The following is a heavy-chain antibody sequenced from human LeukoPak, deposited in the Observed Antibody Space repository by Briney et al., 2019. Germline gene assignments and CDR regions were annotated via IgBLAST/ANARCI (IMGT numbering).Heavy chain of an antibody. J-gene: IGHJ4*02. V-gene: IGHV4-39*07. CDR2: IYYSGST. D-gene: IGHD5-18*01. CDR3: ARLIRGYSYGYGLYYFDY. CDR1: GGSISSSSYY. Sequence: PSETLSLTCTVSGGSISSSSYYWGWIRQPPGKGLEWIGSIYYSGSTYYNPSLKSRVTISVDTSRNQFSLKLSSVTAADTAVYYCARLIRGYSYGYGLYYFDYWGQGTLVTVSS.